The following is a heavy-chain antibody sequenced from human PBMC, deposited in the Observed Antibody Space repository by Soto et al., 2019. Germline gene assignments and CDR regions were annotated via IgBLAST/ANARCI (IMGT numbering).Heavy chain of an antibody. CDR3: ARVPMRRCSGGSCHPLLY. J-gene: IGHJ4*02. D-gene: IGHD2-15*01. CDR2: MNPNSGNT. Sequence: QVQLVQSGAEVKKPGASVKVSCKASGYTFTSYDINWVRPATGQGLEWMGWMNPNSGNTGYAQKFQGRVTMTRTTSISTAYMELSSLRSEDTAVYYCARVPMRRCSGGSCHPLLYWGQGTLVTVSS. V-gene: IGHV1-8*01. CDR1: GYTFTSYD.